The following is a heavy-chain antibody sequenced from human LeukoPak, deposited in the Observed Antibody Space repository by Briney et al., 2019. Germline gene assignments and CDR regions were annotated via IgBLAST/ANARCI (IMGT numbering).Heavy chain of an antibody. D-gene: IGHD4-23*01. CDR1: GGSISSYY. CDR2: IYYSGST. V-gene: IGHV4-59*01. CDR3: AMYGGNSGGGYYFDY. Sequence: KPSETLSLTCTVSGGSISSYYWSWIRQPPGKGLEWIGYIYYSGSTNYNPSLKSRVTISVDTSKNQFSLKLSSVTAADTAVYYCAMYGGNSGGGYYFDYWGQGTLVTVSS. J-gene: IGHJ4*02.